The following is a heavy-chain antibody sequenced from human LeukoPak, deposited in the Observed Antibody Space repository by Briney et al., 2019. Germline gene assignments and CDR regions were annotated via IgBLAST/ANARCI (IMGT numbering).Heavy chain of an antibody. J-gene: IGHJ4*02. CDR3: ARGPLYCSGGSCYSHPFDY. CDR2: INHGGST. CDR1: GGSFSGYY. V-gene: IGHV4-34*01. D-gene: IGHD2-15*01. Sequence: SSETLSLTCAVYGGSFSGYYWSWIRQPPGKGLEWIGEINHGGSTNYNPSLKSRVTISVDTSKNQFSLKLSSVTAADTAVYYCARGPLYCSGGSCYSHPFDYWGQGTLVTVSP.